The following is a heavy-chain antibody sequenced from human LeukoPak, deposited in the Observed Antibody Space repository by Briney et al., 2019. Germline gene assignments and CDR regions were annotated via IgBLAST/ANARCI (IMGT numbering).Heavy chain of an antibody. D-gene: IGHD3-3*01. CDR3: ARGRPNWGSYYDKQLDY. J-gene: IGHJ4*02. CDR2: ISSSSSYI. CDR1: GFTFSSYS. Sequence: GGSLRLSCAASGFTFSSYSMTWVRQAPGKGLEWVSSISSSSSYIYYADSVKGRFTISRDNAKNSLYLQMNSLRAEDTAVYYCARGRPNWGSYYDKQLDYWGQGTLVTVSS. V-gene: IGHV3-21*01.